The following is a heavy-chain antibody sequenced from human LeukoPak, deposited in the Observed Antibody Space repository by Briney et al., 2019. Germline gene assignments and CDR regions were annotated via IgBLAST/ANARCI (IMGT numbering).Heavy chain of an antibody. CDR3: ARGRIAAAGKRYYYYGMDV. Sequence: SETLSLTCAVYGGSFSGYYWSWIRQPPGKGLEWIGEINHSGSTNYNPSLKSRVSISVDTSKNQFSLKLSSVTAADTAVYYCARGRIAAAGKRYYYYGMDVWGQGTTVTVSS. J-gene: IGHJ6*02. V-gene: IGHV4-34*01. D-gene: IGHD6-13*01. CDR2: INHSGST. CDR1: GGSFSGYY.